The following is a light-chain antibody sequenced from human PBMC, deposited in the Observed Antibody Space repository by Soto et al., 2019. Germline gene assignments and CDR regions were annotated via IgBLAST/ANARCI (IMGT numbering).Light chain of an antibody. J-gene: IGKJ4*01. CDR3: QQYGSSPLT. CDR1: QSVSSSY. Sequence: EIVLTQSPGTLSLSPGERATLSCRASQSVSSSYLAWYQQKPGQAPRLLIYGASSRATGIPDRFSGSGSGTDFTLTISRXEPEDFAFYYCQQYGSSPLTFGGGTKVDTK. CDR2: GAS. V-gene: IGKV3-20*01.